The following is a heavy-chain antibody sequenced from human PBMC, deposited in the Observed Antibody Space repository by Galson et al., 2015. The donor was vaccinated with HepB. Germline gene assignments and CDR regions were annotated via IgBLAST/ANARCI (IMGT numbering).Heavy chain of an antibody. D-gene: IGHD3-22*01. CDR1: GFSLSTSGMR. CDR2: IDWDDDK. Sequence: PALVNPTQTLTLTCTFSGFSLSTSGMRVSWIRQPPGKALEWLARIDWDDDKFYSTSLKTRLTISKDTSKNQVVLTMTNMDPVDTATYYCARTGGYYWYFDLWGRGTLVTVSS. J-gene: IGHJ2*01. V-gene: IGHV2-70*04. CDR3: ARTGGYYWYFDL.